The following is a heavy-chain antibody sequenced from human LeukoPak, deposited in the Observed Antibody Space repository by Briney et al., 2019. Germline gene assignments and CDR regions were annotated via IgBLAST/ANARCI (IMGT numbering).Heavy chain of an antibody. J-gene: IGHJ5*02. D-gene: IGHD4-17*01. CDR3: ARTKGYGVHFDP. CDR1: GYTFTSYY. V-gene: IGHV1-46*01. CDR2: INPTGDST. Sequence: ASVKVSCKASGYTFTSYYMHWVRQAPGQGLEWMGLINPTGDSTGYAQKFQGRVTMTRDMSTSTAYMVLSSLRSEDTAVYYCARTKGYGVHFDPWGQGTLVTVSS.